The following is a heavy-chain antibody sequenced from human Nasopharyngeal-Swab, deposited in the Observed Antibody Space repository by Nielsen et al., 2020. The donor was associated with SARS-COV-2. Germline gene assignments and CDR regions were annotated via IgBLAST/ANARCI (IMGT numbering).Heavy chain of an antibody. V-gene: IGHV1-24*01. Sequence: ASVKVSCKVSGYTLTELSMHWVRQAPGKGLEWMGGFDPEDGETIYAQKLQGRVTMTTDTSTSTAYMELRSLRSDDTAVYYCARDIPRILFDYWGQGTLVTVSS. CDR3: ARDIPRILFDY. J-gene: IGHJ4*02. CDR2: FDPEDGET. CDR1: GYTLTELS. D-gene: IGHD2-21*01.